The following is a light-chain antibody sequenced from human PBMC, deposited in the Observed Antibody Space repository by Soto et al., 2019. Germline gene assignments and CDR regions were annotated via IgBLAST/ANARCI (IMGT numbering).Light chain of an antibody. J-gene: IGLJ3*02. CDR2: DNN. Sequence: QSVLTQPPSVSAAPGQKVTISCSGNSSKIGNNYVSWYQQFPGKAPKLLIYDNNKRPSGIPDRFSGSRSGTSATLGITGLQTGDEADYYCGTWDSSRNVVFGGGTKLTVL. CDR1: SSKIGNNY. V-gene: IGLV1-51*01. CDR3: GTWDSSRNVV.